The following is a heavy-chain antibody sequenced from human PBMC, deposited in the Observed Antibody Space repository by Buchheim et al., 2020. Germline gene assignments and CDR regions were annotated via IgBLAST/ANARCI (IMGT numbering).Heavy chain of an antibody. CDR1: GFTFSSYA. V-gene: IGHV3-30-3*01. D-gene: IGHD3-10*01. J-gene: IGHJ4*02. CDR3: ARELVKGSGTALAY. Sequence: QVQLVESGGGVVQPGRSLRLSCAASGFTFSSYAMHWVRQAPGKGLEWVAVIPYDGSNKYYADSVKGRFTISRDNSKNTLYLQMNSLRAEDTAVYYCARELVKGSGTALAYWGQGTL. CDR2: IPYDGSNK.